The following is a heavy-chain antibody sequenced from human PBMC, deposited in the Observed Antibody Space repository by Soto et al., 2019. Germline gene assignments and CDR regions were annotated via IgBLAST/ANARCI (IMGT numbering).Heavy chain of an antibody. J-gene: IGHJ4*02. CDR3: ARRYGSAIDY. V-gene: IGHV4-59*08. Sequence: LEILSLTCTVSGGTISSWCWSWIRQPPGKGLEWIGYIYYSGSTNCNPALKSRVTISVDTSKNQFSLKLSSVTAADTAVYYCARRYGSAIDYWGQGTLVTVSS. D-gene: IGHD1-26*01. CDR2: IYYSGST. CDR1: GGTISSWC.